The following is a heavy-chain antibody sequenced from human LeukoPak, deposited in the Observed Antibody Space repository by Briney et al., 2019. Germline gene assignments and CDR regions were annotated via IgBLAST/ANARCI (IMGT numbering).Heavy chain of an antibody. J-gene: IGHJ4*02. CDR3: ASLAVAAYTGADY. Sequence: PSETLSLTCTVSGGSISSYYWSWIRQPPGKGLEWIGYIYYSGSTNYNPSLKSRVTISVDTSKNQFSLKLSSVTAADTVVYYCASLAVAAYTGADYWGQGTLVTVSS. CDR2: IYYSGST. D-gene: IGHD6-19*01. V-gene: IGHV4-59*01. CDR1: GGSISSYY.